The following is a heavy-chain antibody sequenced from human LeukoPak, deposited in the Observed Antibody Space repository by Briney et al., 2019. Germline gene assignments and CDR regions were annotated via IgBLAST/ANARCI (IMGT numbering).Heavy chain of an antibody. J-gene: IGHJ4*02. CDR1: GFTFSNAW. V-gene: IGHV3-15*01. Sequence: PGGSLRLSCAATGFTFSNAWMSWVRQAPGKGLEWVGRIKSKTDGGTTGYAAPVKGRFTISRDDSKNTLYLQMNSLKTEDTAVYYCTTRNYYDSSGYVDYWGQGTLVTVSS. CDR2: IKSKTDGGTT. D-gene: IGHD3-22*01. CDR3: TTRNYYDSSGYVDY.